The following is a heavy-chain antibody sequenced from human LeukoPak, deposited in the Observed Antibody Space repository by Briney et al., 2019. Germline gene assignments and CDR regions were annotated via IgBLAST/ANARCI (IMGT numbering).Heavy chain of an antibody. V-gene: IGHV4-34*01. D-gene: IGHD3-22*01. J-gene: IGHJ4*02. Sequence: SETLSLTCAVYGGSFSGYYWSWIHQPPGKGLEWIGEINHSGSTNYNPSLKSRVTISVDTSKNQFSLKLSSVTAADTAVYYCARGRRYYDSSGYYYTFFDYWGQGTLVTVSS. CDR3: ARGRRYYDSSGYYYTFFDY. CDR2: INHSGST. CDR1: GGSFSGYY.